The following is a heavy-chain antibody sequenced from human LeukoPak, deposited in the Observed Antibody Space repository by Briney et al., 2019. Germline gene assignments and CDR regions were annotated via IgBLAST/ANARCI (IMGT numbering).Heavy chain of an antibody. J-gene: IGHJ6*02. Sequence: GGSLRLSCAASGFTFSSYAMSWVRQAPGKGLEWVSSISSSSSYIYYADSVKGRFTISRDNAKNSLYLQMNSPRAEDTAVYYCARDDIVVVPAAIAYYGMDVWGQGTTVTVSS. D-gene: IGHD2-2*01. V-gene: IGHV3-21*01. CDR1: GFTFSSYA. CDR3: ARDDIVVVPAAIAYYGMDV. CDR2: ISSSSSYI.